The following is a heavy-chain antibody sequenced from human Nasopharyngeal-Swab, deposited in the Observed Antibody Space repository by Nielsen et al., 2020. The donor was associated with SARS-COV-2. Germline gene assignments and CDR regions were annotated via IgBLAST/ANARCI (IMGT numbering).Heavy chain of an antibody. CDR2: IGAGGNT. V-gene: IGHV3-23*01. D-gene: IGHD3-3*01. J-gene: IGHJ4*01. Sequence: GGSLRLSCAVSGFTFSNAWMNWVRQAPGMGLEWVSVIGAGGNTIYADSVKGRFTISRDNSKNMVYLQMDSLRAEDTAVYYCAKYFGSGAYEAFCDCWGHGALVTVSS. CDR1: GFTFSNAW. CDR3: AKYFGSGAYEAFCDC.